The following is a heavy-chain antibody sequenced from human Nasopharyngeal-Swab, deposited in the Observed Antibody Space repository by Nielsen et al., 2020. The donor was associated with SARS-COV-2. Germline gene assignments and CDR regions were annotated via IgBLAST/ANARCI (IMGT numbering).Heavy chain of an antibody. CDR2: ISSSSSTS. Sequence: GGSLRLSCAASEFTMSRNGMHWVRQAPGKGLEWVAYISSSSSTSYYADSVKGRFTISRDNPKNSLYLQMNSLRDEDTALYYCARDVAIVGATLENWGQGTLVTVPS. J-gene: IGHJ4*02. D-gene: IGHD1-26*01. V-gene: IGHV3-48*02. CDR3: ARDVAIVGATLEN. CDR1: EFTMSRNG.